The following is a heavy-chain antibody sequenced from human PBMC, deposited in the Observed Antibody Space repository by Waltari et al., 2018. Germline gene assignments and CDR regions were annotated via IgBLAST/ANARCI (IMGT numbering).Heavy chain of an antibody. CDR2: IYSAGST. CDR3: ARARDEDTAMVYFDH. Sequence: EVQLVESGGGLVHPGGSLRLSCAASGFTVSSNHMSWVRQAPGKGLEWVSLIYSAGSTYYADSVRGRFSISRDNSKNTLHLQMNSLRAEDTAMYYCARARDEDTAMVYFDHWGQGTLISVSS. D-gene: IGHD5-18*01. J-gene: IGHJ4*02. CDR1: GFTVSSNH. V-gene: IGHV3-66*02.